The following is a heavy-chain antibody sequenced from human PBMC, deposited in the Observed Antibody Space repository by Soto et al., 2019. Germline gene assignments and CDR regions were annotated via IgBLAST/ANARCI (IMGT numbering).Heavy chain of an antibody. CDR1: GGSISSGGYY. V-gene: IGHV4-31*03. Sequence: NLSLTCTVSGGSISSGGYYWSWSRQHPGKGLEWIGYIYYSGSTYYNPSLKSRVTTSVDTSKNQLSLKLSSVTAADTAVYYCARGSRGYSYGYDYWGQGTLGT. CDR2: IYYSGST. CDR3: ARGSRGYSYGYDY. J-gene: IGHJ4*02. D-gene: IGHD5-18*01.